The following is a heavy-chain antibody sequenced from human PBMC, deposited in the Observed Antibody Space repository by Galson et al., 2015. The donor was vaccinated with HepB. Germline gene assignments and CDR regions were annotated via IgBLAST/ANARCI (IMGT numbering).Heavy chain of an antibody. Sequence: SLRLSCAASGFTFSDYYMSWIRQAPGKGLEWVSYISSSGSTIYYADSVKGRFTISRDNAKNSLYLQMNSLRAEDTAVYYCASLRSPYYYYMDVWGKGTTVTVSS. CDR2: ISSSGSTI. V-gene: IGHV3-11*01. CDR1: GFTFSDYY. CDR3: ASLRSPYYYYMDV. J-gene: IGHJ6*03. D-gene: IGHD4-17*01.